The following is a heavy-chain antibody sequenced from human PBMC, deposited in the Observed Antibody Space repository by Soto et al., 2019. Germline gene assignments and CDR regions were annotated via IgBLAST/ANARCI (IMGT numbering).Heavy chain of an antibody. CDR3: AIIGSSWHSWYFDL. D-gene: IGHD6-13*01. CDR2: INIVGDT. Sequence: EVQLVESGGGLVQPGGSLRLSCAASGFTFSNYDMHWVRQATGKGLEWVSGINIVGDTYYPGSVKGRFTISRENAKNSLYLQMISLRAEDTSVYYCAIIGSSWHSWYFDLWGRGTLVTVSS. V-gene: IGHV3-13*01. J-gene: IGHJ2*01. CDR1: GFTFSNYD.